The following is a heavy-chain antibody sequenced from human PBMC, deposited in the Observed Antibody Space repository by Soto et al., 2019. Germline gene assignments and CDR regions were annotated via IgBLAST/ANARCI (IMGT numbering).Heavy chain of an antibody. CDR2: IYNSGST. J-gene: IGHJ4*02. CDR3: ARSGGSFNLDY. D-gene: IGHD1-26*01. CDR1: GGSISNYY. V-gene: IGHV4-4*07. Sequence: PSETLSLTGTVSGGSISNYYWIWIRQPAVKGLVWIGRIYNSGSTKYNPSLKILVTMSEDTSKNQFSLHLISVTAADPGVYYCARSGGSFNLDYWGLGTLVTVSS.